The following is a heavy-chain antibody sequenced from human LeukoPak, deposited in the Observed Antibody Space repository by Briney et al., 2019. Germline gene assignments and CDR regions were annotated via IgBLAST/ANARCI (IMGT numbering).Heavy chain of an antibody. Sequence: ASVKVSCKASGYTFTRYWMHWVRQAPGQGLEWTGWINPNSGGTNYAQKFQGRVTMTRDTSISTAYMELSRLRSDDTAVYYCARDFLGPRIYYYYVDVWGKGTTVTVSS. CDR1: GYTFTRYW. V-gene: IGHV1-2*02. J-gene: IGHJ6*03. D-gene: IGHD2/OR15-2a*01. CDR3: ARDFLGPRIYYYYVDV. CDR2: INPNSGGT.